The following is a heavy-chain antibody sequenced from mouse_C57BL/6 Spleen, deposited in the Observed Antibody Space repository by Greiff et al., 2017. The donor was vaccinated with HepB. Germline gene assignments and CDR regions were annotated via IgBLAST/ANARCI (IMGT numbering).Heavy chain of an antibody. J-gene: IGHJ4*01. V-gene: IGHV1-31*01. CDR2: IYPYNGVS. D-gene: IGHD2-2*01. CDR1: GYSFTGYY. CDR3: ARLGYGYGQGGDYYAMDY. Sequence: EVQLQQSGPELVKPGASVKISCKASGYSFTGYYMHWVKQSHGNILDWIGYIYPYNGVSSYNQKFKGKATLTVDKSSSTAYLELRSLTSEDSAVYYCARLGYGYGQGGDYYAMDYWGQGSSVTVSS.